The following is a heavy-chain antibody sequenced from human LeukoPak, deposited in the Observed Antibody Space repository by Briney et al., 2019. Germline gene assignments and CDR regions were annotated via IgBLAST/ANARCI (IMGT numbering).Heavy chain of an antibody. J-gene: IGHJ4*02. CDR2: ISGSGGST. CDR3: AKDVRYYYGSGPPLRANFDY. D-gene: IGHD3-10*01. V-gene: IGHV3-23*01. Sequence: GGALRLSCAASGCTFSSYAMSWVRQAPGKGLDWVSAISGSGGSTYYADSVKGRCTISRDNSKNTLYLQMHSLRAEDRGVYYCAKDVRYYYGSGPPLRANFDYWGQGTLVTVSS. CDR1: GCTFSSYA.